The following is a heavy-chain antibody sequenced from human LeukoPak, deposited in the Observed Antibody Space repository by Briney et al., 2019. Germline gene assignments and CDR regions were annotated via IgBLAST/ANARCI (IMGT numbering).Heavy chain of an antibody. D-gene: IGHD1-26*01. J-gene: IGHJ3*02. CDR2: IYYGGST. Sequence: SESLSLTCTVSGGSISRSSYYWGWIRQTPWKGPQWIGSIYYGGSTYYNPSLKSRVTISVDTSKNQLSLKLSSVTAADTAVYYCARDRSGISKAFDIWGQGTMVTVSS. V-gene: IGHV4-39*02. CDR1: GGSISRSSYY. CDR3: ARDRSGISKAFDI.